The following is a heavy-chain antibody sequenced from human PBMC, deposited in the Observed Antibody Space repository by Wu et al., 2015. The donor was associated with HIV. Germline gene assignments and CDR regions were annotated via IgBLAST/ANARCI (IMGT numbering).Heavy chain of an antibody. CDR2: INPRTDST. CDR1: GYTFINNF. J-gene: IGHJ4*02. V-gene: IGHV1-46*01. D-gene: IGHD3-22*01. Sequence: QVQLVQSRAGVKKPGASVKVSCTTFGYTFINNFLHWVRQAPGQGPEWLGVINPRTDSTTYAQSFEARLTIARDTSKNTIYMQLSGLKSDDTAKYFCARERVDYDSAGYRAHRGYYFDYVGPGNAGHRL. CDR3: ARERVDYDSAGYRAHRGYYFDY.